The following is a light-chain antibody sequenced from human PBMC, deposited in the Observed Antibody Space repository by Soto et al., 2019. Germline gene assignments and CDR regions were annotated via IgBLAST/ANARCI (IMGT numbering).Light chain of an antibody. Sequence: IQVTQSPSSLSASVGDRVTITCRASQSISSYLNWYQQKPGKAPKLLIYAASSLQSGVPSRFSGSGSGTDFTLTISRLEPEDFAVFYCQQYGTSEIIFGQGTRLEIK. J-gene: IGKJ5*01. CDR3: QQYGTSEII. CDR1: QSISSY. CDR2: AAS. V-gene: IGKV1-39*01.